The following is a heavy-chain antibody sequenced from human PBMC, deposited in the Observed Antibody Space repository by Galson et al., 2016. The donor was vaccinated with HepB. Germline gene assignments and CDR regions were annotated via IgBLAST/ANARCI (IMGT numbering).Heavy chain of an antibody. J-gene: IGHJ4*02. Sequence: PALVKPTQTLTLTCSFSGFSLDTFGVAVGWIRQPPGKAPEWLGLIYWDDDKRYSPSLKSRLTITKDTSENQVVLTMTNMDPADTATYYCAHRPPFFDYGDSCFDYWGQGTLVTVSS. CDR3: AHRPPFFDYGDSCFDY. V-gene: IGHV2-5*02. D-gene: IGHD4-17*01. CDR2: IYWDDDK. CDR1: GFSLDTFGVA.